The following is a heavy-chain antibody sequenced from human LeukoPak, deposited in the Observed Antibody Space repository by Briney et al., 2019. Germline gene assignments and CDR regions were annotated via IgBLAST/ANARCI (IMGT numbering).Heavy chain of an antibody. Sequence: ASVKVSCKTSGFTFTGYYFHWVRQAPGQGLEWMGWIIPTSGDTRYAQKFQGRVTMTRDTSTSTAYMDLSRLRSDDTAIYYCARGHYADPHLYYMDVWGKGTTITVSS. CDR1: GFTFTGYY. D-gene: IGHD4-17*01. CDR3: ARGHYADPHLYYMDV. J-gene: IGHJ6*04. CDR2: IIPTSGDT. V-gene: IGHV1-2*02.